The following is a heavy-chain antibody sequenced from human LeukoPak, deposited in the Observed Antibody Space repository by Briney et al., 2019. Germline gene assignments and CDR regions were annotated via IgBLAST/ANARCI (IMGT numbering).Heavy chain of an antibody. CDR2: IYTGGST. CDR3: ARATFWSGYQRDSWYMDV. J-gene: IGHJ6*03. D-gene: IGHD3-3*01. V-gene: IGHV3-66*02. Sequence: GGSLRLSCAASGFTVSTNYMSWVRQAPGKGLEWVSVIYTGGSTYYADSVKGRFIIFRDNSKNTLYLQMNSLRPEDTAVYYCARATFWSGYQRDSWYMDVWGKGTPVTVSS. CDR1: GFTVSTNY.